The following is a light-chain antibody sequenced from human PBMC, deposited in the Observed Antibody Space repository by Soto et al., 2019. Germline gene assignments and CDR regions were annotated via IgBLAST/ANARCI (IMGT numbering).Light chain of an antibody. Sequence: DIQMTQSTSSLSAAVGDRVSITCRASQGISNYLAWYQQKPGKVPKLLIYSTSTLQSGVPARFSGSGSGTEFTLTISSLQPEDVATYYCQKYNSAPWTFGQGTKVEIK. CDR2: STS. CDR3: QKYNSAPWT. CDR1: QGISNY. V-gene: IGKV1-27*01. J-gene: IGKJ1*01.